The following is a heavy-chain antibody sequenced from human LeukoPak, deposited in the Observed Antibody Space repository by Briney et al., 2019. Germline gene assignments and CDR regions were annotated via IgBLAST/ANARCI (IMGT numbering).Heavy chain of an antibody. CDR3: ARGPGYCSSTSCYEFDY. CDR2: IYYSEGT. J-gene: IGHJ4*02. Sequence: PSETLSLTCTVSGGSISSGGYYWSWIRQHPGKGLEWIGYIYYSEGTYYNPSLKSRVTISVYTSKNQFSLKLSSVTAADTAVYYCARGPGYCSSTSCYEFDYWGQGTLVTVSS. CDR1: GGSISSGGYY. V-gene: IGHV4-31*03. D-gene: IGHD2-2*01.